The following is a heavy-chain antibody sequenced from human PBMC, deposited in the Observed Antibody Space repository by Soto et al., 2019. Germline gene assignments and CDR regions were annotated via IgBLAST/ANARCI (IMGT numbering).Heavy chain of an antibody. CDR1: GGSISSGGYY. J-gene: IGHJ6*02. V-gene: IGHV4-31*03. CDR2: IYYSGST. D-gene: IGHD3-3*01. CDR3: ARVQFYVFWGVFPYGMAV. Sequence: SETLSLTCTVSGGSISSGGYYWSWIRQHPGKGLEWIGYIYYSGSTYYNPSLKSRVTISVDTSKNQFSLKLSSVTAADTAVYYGARVQFYVFWGVFPYGMAVWGQGPTVPVSS.